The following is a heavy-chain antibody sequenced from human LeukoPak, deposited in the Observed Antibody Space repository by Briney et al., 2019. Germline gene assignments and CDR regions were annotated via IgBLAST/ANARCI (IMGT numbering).Heavy chain of an antibody. CDR2: IKQDGSEK. D-gene: IGHD3-10*01. CDR3: AREHVLLWFGELKRSGMDV. CDR1: GFTFSSYW. Sequence: GGSLRLSCAASGFTFSSYWMSWVRQAPGKGLEWVANIKQDGSEKYYVDSVKGRFTISRDNAKSSLYLQLNSLRAEDTAVYYCAREHVLLWFGELKRSGMDVWGKGTTVTVSS. V-gene: IGHV3-7*03. J-gene: IGHJ6*04.